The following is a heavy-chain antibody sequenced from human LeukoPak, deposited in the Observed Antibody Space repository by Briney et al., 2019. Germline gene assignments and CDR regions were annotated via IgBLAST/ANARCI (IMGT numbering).Heavy chain of an antibody. CDR2: INHSGST. D-gene: IGHD6-6*01. Sequence: PSETLSLTCAVYGGSFSGYYWSWIRQPPGKGLEWIGEINHSGSTNYNPSLKSRVTISVDTSRNQFSLKLSSVTAADTAVYYCARVGSSSSEFDPWGQGTLVTVSS. CDR1: GGSFSGYY. J-gene: IGHJ5*02. CDR3: ARVGSSSSEFDP. V-gene: IGHV4-34*01.